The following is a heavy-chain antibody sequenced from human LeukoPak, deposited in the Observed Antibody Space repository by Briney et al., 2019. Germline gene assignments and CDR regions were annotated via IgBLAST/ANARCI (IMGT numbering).Heavy chain of an antibody. D-gene: IGHD6-19*01. V-gene: IGHV4-59*01. CDR2: IYYSGTT. CDR3: ARVSSRGWTDFDH. J-gene: IGHJ4*02. CDR1: GGSIISYY. Sequence: SSETLSLTCTVSGGSIISYYWSWIRQPPGKGLEWIGYIYYSGTTYYNPSLKSRVTISVDTSKNQFSLKLNSVTAADTAVYYCARVSSRGWTDFDHWGQGTLVTVSS.